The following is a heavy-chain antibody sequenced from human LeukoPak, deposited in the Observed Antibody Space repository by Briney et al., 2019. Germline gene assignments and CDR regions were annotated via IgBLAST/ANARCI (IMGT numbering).Heavy chain of an antibody. D-gene: IGHD2-21*02. Sequence: SETLSLTCTVSGGSISSYYWSWIRQPAGKGLEWIGRIYTSGSTNYNPSLKSRVTISVDTSKNQFSLRLSSVTAADTAVYYCARFMPTNRYCGGDCYTDYWGQGTLVTVSS. CDR1: GGSISSYY. J-gene: IGHJ4*02. CDR3: ARFMPTNRYCGGDCYTDY. CDR2: IYTSGST. V-gene: IGHV4-4*07.